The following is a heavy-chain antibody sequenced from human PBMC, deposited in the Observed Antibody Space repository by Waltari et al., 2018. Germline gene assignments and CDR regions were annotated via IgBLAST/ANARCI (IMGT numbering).Heavy chain of an antibody. J-gene: IGHJ4*02. D-gene: IGHD3-22*01. CDR2: ICYSGST. Sequence: QVQLQESGPGLVKPSQTLALTCAGSGSSVRGGDFCWSWIRQPPGKGLEWIGYICYSGSTYYNPSLKSRLSMSVDTSKNQFSLNLNSVTAADTAMYYCARAVSIDRIVVVTHFDYWGQGTLVTVSS. CDR1: GSSVRGGDFC. V-gene: IGHV4-30-4*08. CDR3: ARAVSIDRIVVVTHFDY.